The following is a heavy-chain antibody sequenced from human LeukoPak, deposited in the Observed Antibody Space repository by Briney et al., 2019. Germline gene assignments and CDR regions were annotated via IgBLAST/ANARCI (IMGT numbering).Heavy chain of an antibody. CDR3: AKGGIVLMVYAYVY. CDR1: GFTFSSYG. CDR2: ISNDGSNK. V-gene: IGHV3-30*18. D-gene: IGHD2-8*01. Sequence: GRSLRLSCAASGFTFSSYGMHWVRQAPGKGLEWVAVISNDGSNKYYADSVKGRFTISRDNSKNTLYLEMNSLRAEDTAVYYCAKGGIVLMVYAYVYWGQGTLATVSS. J-gene: IGHJ4*02.